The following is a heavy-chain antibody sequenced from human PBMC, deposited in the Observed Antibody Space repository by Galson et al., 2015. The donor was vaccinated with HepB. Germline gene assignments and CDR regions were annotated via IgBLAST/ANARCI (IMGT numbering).Heavy chain of an antibody. V-gene: IGHV3-30*18. CDR1: GFIFSDSG. Sequence: SLRLSCAASGFIFSDSGMHWVRQAPGRGLEWVAVISYDGSEKYYADSVKGRFTISRDNSKNTLYLEVSSLKTEDTALYYCAKSPVAAAAPVRLDPWGQGTLVTVAS. CDR2: ISYDGSEK. D-gene: IGHD6-13*01. CDR3: AKSPVAAAAPVRLDP. J-gene: IGHJ5*02.